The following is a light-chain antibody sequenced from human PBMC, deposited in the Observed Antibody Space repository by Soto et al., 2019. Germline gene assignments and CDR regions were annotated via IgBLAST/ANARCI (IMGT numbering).Light chain of an antibody. Sequence: DIQMTQSPSSLSASVGDRVTITCRASQSISSYLNWYQQKPGKAPKLLIYAASSLQSGVPSRFSGSGSGTDFTLTTSSLQTEEFPTYHCQESYSTPRTFGQGTKVDIK. CDR3: QESYSTPRT. CDR2: AAS. CDR1: QSISSY. V-gene: IGKV1-39*01. J-gene: IGKJ1*01.